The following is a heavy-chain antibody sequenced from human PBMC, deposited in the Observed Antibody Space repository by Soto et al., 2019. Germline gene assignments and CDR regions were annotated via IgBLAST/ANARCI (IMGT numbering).Heavy chain of an antibody. CDR1: GFTFSSYS. CDR2: ISSSSSYI. J-gene: IGHJ6*02. Sequence: GGSLRLSCAASGFTFSSYSMNWVRQAPGKGLEWVSSISSSSSYIYYADSVKGRFTISRDNAKNSLYLQMNSLRAEDTAVYYCARDNYCYYGMDVWGQGTTVTVSS. CDR3: ARDNYCYYGMDV. V-gene: IGHV3-21*01.